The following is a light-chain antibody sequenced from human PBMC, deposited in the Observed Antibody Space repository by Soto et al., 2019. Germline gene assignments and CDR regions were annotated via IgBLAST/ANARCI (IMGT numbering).Light chain of an antibody. CDR1: QSVSSN. J-gene: IGKJ1*01. Sequence: EIVMTQFPATLYVSPGERATLSCRASQSVSSNLAWYQQKPGQAPRLLIYGASTRATGIPARFSGSGSGTEFTLTITSLQSEDFAIYYCQQYNYWPTFGQGTKVDIK. CDR2: GAS. V-gene: IGKV3-15*01. CDR3: QQYNYWPT.